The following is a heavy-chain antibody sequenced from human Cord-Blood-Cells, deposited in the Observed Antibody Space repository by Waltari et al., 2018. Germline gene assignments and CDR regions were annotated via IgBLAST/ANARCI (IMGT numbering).Heavy chain of an antibody. CDR2: IYTSGST. V-gene: IGHV4-61*09. CDR3: ARVGTMVTTYYYYYGMDV. CDR1: GGSISSGSYY. D-gene: IGHD4-17*01. Sequence: QVQLQESGPGLVKPSQTLSLTCTVSGGSISSGSYYWSWIRQPAGKGLEWIGYIYTSGSTNYNPSPKSRFTISVDTSKNQFSLKLSSVTAADTAVYYCARVGTMVTTYYYYYGMDVWGQGTTVTVSS. J-gene: IGHJ6*02.